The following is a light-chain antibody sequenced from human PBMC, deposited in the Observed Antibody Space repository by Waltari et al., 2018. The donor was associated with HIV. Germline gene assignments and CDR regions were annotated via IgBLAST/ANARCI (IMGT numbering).Light chain of an antibody. CDR3: AAWDASLSAVV. CDR2: RDD. CDR1: SSNIGTNY. Sequence: QSLLTQPPSASGTPGQRVTIPCSGSSSNIGTNYVYWYQQLTGTAPKLLIYRDDQRPSGVPDRFSASKSGTSASLAISGLRSEDEADYYCAAWDASLSAVVFGGGTKLTVL. V-gene: IGLV1-47*01. J-gene: IGLJ2*01.